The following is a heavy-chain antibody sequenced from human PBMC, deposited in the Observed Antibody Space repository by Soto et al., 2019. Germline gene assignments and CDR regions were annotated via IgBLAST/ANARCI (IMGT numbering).Heavy chain of an antibody. CDR2: IWYNGGNK. J-gene: IGHJ5*02. V-gene: IGHV3-33*06. D-gene: IGHD2-21*02. CDR1: GFTFSSYG. Sequence: QVQLVESGGGVVQPGRSLRLSCAASGFTFSSYGMHWVRQAPGKRLEWVAGIWYNGGNKYYADSVKGRFAITRDNSKNPVNLQMNSLGVDDTAGYYCAEDGGGGDWGWFDPWGQGTRLAVSS. CDR3: AEDGGGGDWGWFDP.